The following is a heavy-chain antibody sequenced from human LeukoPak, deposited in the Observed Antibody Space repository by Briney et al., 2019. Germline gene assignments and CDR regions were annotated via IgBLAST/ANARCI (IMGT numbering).Heavy chain of an antibody. Sequence: ASVKVSCKASGYTFTGYYMHWVRQAPGQGLEWMGWINPNSGGTNYAQKFQGRVTMTRDTSISTAYMELSRLRSDDTAVYYCARFYDSSGRYYFDYWGQGTLVTVSS. D-gene: IGHD3-22*01. CDR3: ARFYDSSGRYYFDY. J-gene: IGHJ4*02. CDR1: GYTFTGYY. CDR2: INPNSGGT. V-gene: IGHV1-2*02.